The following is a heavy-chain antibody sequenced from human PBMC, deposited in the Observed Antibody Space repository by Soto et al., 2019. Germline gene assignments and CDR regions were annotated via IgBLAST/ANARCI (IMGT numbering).Heavy chain of an antibody. CDR2: IYPGDSDT. CDR3: ARHHTPLMYYYDSSGYSFDY. V-gene: IGHV5-51*01. CDR1: GYSFTSYW. Sequence: GESLKISCKGSGYSFTSYWIGWVRQMPGKGLEWMGIIYPGDSDTRYSPSFQGQVTISADKSISTAYLQWSSLKASDTAMYYCARHHTPLMYYYDSSGYSFDYWGQGTLVTVSS. J-gene: IGHJ4*02. D-gene: IGHD3-22*01.